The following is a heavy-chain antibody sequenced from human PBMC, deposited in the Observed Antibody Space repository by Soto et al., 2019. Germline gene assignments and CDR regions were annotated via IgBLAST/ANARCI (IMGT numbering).Heavy chain of an antibody. D-gene: IGHD6-13*01. V-gene: IGHV1-2*04. CDR2: INPNSGGT. CDR3: ARGTYRDYSSWSGIYYYYYGMDV. CDR1: VYTFTGYY. J-gene: IGHJ6*04. Sequence: EXSVKDSCKASVYTFTGYYMHWVRQAPGQGLEWMGWINPNSGGTNYAQKFQGWVTMTRDTSISTAYMELSRLRSDDTAVYYCARGTYRDYSSWSGIYYYYYGMDVWGKGTTVTVSS.